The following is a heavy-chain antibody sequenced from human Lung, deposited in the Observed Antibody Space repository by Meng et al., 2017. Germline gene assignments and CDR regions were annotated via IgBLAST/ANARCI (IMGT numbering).Heavy chain of an antibody. CDR1: GFTFRSYW. Sequence: VPVGESGGGLVQPGGSLGLSCAASGFTFRSYWMHWVRQAPGKGLVWVSRIRGDGGSIVYADSVKGRFTISRDNAKNTLFLQMNSLRAEDTAVYYCARESGYFEYWGQGILVTVSS. CDR3: ARESGYFEY. CDR2: IRGDGGSI. V-gene: IGHV3-74*03. J-gene: IGHJ4*02.